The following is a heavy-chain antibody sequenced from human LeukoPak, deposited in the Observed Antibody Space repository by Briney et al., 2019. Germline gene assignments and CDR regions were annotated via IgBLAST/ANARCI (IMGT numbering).Heavy chain of an antibody. CDR2: INPNSGGT. V-gene: IGHV1-2*02. CDR1: GYTFTGYY. J-gene: IGHJ4*02. D-gene: IGHD1-1*01. Sequence: ASVKVSCKASGYTFTGYYMHWVRRAPGQGLEWMGWINPNSGGTNYAQKFQGRVTMTRDTSISTAYMELSRLRSDDTAVYYCARAPQLERPDFDYWGQGTLVTVSS. CDR3: ARAPQLERPDFDY.